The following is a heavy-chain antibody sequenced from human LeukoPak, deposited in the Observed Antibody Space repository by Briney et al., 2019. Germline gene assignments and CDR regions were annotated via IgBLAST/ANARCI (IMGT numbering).Heavy chain of an antibody. V-gene: IGHV4-30-2*01. CDR1: GGSISSGGYS. CDR3: ASRVVTSPPFAFDI. D-gene: IGHD3-3*01. J-gene: IGHJ3*02. CDR2: IYHSGST. Sequence: SETLSLTCAVSGGSISSGGYSWSWIRQPPGKGLEWIGYIYHSGSTYYNPSLKSRVTISVDRSKNQFSLKLSSVTAADTAVYYCASRVVTSPPFAFDIWGQGTMVTVSS.